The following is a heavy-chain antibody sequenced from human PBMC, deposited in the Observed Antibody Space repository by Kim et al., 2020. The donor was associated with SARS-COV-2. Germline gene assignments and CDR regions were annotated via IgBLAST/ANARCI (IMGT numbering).Heavy chain of an antibody. J-gene: IGHJ4*02. CDR3: ATSGINCGGDCYRRSAYLFDY. CDR1: GGSFSCYY. D-gene: IGHD2-21*02. V-gene: IGHV4-34*01. CDR2: INHSGST. Sequence: SETLSLTCAVYGGSFSCYYWSWIRQPPGKGLEWIGEINHSGSTNYNPSLKSRVTISVDTSKNQFSLKLSSVTAADTAVYYCATSGINCGGDCYRRSAYLFDYWGQGTLVTVSS.